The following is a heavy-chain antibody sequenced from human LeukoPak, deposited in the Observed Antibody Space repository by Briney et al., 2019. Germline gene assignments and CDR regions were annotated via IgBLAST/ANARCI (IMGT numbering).Heavy chain of an antibody. V-gene: IGHV3-48*01. Sequence: GGSLRLSCAASGFTFSAYSMNWVRQAPEKGLEWVSYIGSSSSPIYYADSVKGRFTISRDNAKNSLYLQMDSLRAEDTAVYYCARDLRVAGTGDYWGQGTLVTVSS. D-gene: IGHD6-19*01. CDR3: ARDLRVAGTGDY. CDR2: IGSSSSPI. J-gene: IGHJ4*02. CDR1: GFTFSAYS.